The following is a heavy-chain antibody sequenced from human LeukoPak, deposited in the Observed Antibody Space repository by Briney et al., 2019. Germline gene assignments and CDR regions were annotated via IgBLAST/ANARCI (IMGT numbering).Heavy chain of an antibody. J-gene: IGHJ5*02. V-gene: IGHV4-34*01. CDR3: AGGRRSPNWFDP. CDR1: GGSFSGYY. CDR2: INHSGST. Sequence: SETLSLTCAVYGGSFSGYYWNWIRQPPGKGLEWIGEINHSGSTNYNPSLKSRVTISVDTSKNQFSLTLSSVTAADTAVYYCAGGRRSPNWFDPWGQGTLVTVAS. D-gene: IGHD6-25*01.